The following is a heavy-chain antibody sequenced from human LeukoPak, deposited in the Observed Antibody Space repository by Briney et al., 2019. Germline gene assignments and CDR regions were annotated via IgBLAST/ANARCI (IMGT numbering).Heavy chain of an antibody. CDR2: IVVGSGNT. J-gene: IGHJ4*02. Sequence: AASVKVSCKASGFTFTSSAVQWVRQARGQRLEWIGWIVVGSGNTNYAQKFQERVTITRDMSTSTAYMELSSLRSEDTAVYYCAAFHDYIWGSYRDYWGQGTLVTVSS. CDR1: GFTFTSSA. D-gene: IGHD3-16*02. CDR3: AAFHDYIWGSYRDY. V-gene: IGHV1-58*01.